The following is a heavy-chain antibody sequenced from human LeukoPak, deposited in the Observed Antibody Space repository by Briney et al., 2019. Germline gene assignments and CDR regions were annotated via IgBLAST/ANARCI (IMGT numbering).Heavy chain of an antibody. D-gene: IGHD5-18*01. Sequence: GGSLRLSCAASGFTFTNYAMNWVRQAPGKGLEWVSGISGSGDSTYYADSVKGRFTISRDNSKNTLYLQMNSLRAEDTAVYYCARSRTIEQLWLYPFDYWGQGTLVTVSS. CDR1: GFTFTNYA. V-gene: IGHV3-23*01. J-gene: IGHJ4*02. CDR2: ISGSGDST. CDR3: ARSRTIEQLWLYPFDY.